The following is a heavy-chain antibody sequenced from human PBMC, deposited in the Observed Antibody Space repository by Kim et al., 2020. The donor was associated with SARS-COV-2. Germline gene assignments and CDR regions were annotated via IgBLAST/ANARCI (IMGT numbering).Heavy chain of an antibody. V-gene: IGHV3-30*07. Sequence: VKGRFTISRDNSKNTLYLQMNSLRAEDTAVYYCATDYGSGYGSYYYGMDVWGQGTTVTVSS. CDR3: ATDYGSGYGSYYYGMDV. D-gene: IGHD3-10*01. J-gene: IGHJ6*02.